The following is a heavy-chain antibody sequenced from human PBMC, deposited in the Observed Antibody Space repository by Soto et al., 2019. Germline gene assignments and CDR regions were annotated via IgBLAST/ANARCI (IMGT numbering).Heavy chain of an antibody. Sequence: PGGSLRLSCAASGFTFSSYGMHWVRQAPGKGLEWVAVISYDGSNKYYADSVKGRFTISRDNSKNTLYLQMNSLRAEDTAVYYWAKAQRVRITGAFDYWGQGTLVTVSS. CDR2: ISYDGSNK. V-gene: IGHV3-30*18. CDR1: GFTFSSYG. D-gene: IGHD1-20*01. CDR3: AKAQRVRITGAFDY. J-gene: IGHJ4*02.